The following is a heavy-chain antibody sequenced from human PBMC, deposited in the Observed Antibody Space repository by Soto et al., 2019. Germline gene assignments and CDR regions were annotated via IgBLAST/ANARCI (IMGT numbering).Heavy chain of an antibody. J-gene: IGHJ6*02. CDR2: IRGFSPYT. CDR1: GFTFRTYT. Sequence: PGGSLRLSCISSGFTFRTYTRNWGRQAPGKGLEWVSGIRGFSPYTFYAESVKGRFTISRDNAKNSLYLQMKSLRAEDTAVYYCARDRGYDAHDYYYNAMDVWGQGTTVTVSS. D-gene: IGHD2-15*01. V-gene: IGHV3-21*01. CDR3: ARDRGYDAHDYYYNAMDV.